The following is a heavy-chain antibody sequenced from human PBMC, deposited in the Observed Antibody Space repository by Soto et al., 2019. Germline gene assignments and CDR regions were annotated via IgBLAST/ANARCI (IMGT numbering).Heavy chain of an antibody. Sequence: ASVKVSCKASGYPITGYFIHWVRQAPGQGLEWMGWINPNSGDSRFAQKFQGKVTMTRDTSISTVYMELHNLRSDDTAVYYCAREYYYDSSGYYHYYYGMDVWGQGTTVTVSS. CDR3: AREYYYDSSGYYHYYYGMDV. CDR2: INPNSGDS. J-gene: IGHJ6*02. V-gene: IGHV1-2*02. CDR1: GYPITGYF. D-gene: IGHD3-22*01.